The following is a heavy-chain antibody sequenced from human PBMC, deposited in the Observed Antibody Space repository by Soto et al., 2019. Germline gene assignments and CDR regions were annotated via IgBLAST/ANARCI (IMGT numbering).Heavy chain of an antibody. Sequence: SETLSLTCTVSGGCISSNIYYWGWIRQPPGKGLEWIGNIHYSGSTYYDSSLKSRVTISVDTSKNQFSLKLSSVTAADTAVYYCASQHYYDSSGYYVVYWGRGTLVTVS. CDR1: GGCISSNIYY. V-gene: IGHV4-39*01. D-gene: IGHD3-22*01. CDR3: ASQHYYDSSGYYVVY. CDR2: IHYSGST. J-gene: IGHJ4*02.